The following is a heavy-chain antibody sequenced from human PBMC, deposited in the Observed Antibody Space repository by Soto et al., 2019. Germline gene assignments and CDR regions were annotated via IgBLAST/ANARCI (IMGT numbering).Heavy chain of an antibody. CDR1: GGSISNYY. CDR3: AREPPYGSGISGMDV. CDR2: IFYSGSI. D-gene: IGHD3-10*01. J-gene: IGHJ6*02. Sequence: QVQLQESGPGLVKPSETLSLTCTVSGGSISNYYWSWIRQPPGKGPEWIGYIFYSGSINYNPSLKSRVTISVDTAKNLVSLKLRSVTAADTDVYYCAREPPYGSGISGMDVCGQGTTVTVSS. V-gene: IGHV4-59*01.